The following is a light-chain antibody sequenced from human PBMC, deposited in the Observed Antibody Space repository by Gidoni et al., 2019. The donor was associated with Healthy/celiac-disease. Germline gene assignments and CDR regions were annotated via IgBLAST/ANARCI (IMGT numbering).Light chain of an antibody. CDR2: AAS. J-gene: IGKJ4*01. CDR1: QSISSY. CDR3: QQSYSTPRLLT. Sequence: DIQMTQSPPSLSASVGDRVTITCRASQSISSYLNWYQQKPGKAPKLLIYAASSLQSGVPSRFSGSGSGTDFTLTISSLQPEDFATYYCQQSYSTPRLLTFGGGTKVEIK. V-gene: IGKV1-39*01.